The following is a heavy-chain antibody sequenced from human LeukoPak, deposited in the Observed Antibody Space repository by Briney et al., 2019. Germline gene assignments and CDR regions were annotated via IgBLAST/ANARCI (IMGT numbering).Heavy chain of an antibody. V-gene: IGHV3-23*01. Sequence: PGGSLRLSCAASGFTFSSYAMSWVRQAPGKGLEWVSAISGSGGSTYYADSVKGRFTISRDNSKNTLYLQMNSLRAEDTAVYYCAKLHYYDSSGLVNCWGQGTLVTVSS. CDR1: GFTFSSYA. J-gene: IGHJ4*02. CDR2: ISGSGGST. D-gene: IGHD3-22*01. CDR3: AKLHYYDSSGLVNC.